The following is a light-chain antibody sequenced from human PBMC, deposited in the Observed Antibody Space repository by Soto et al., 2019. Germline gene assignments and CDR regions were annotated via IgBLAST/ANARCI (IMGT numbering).Light chain of an antibody. CDR2: GTS. V-gene: IGKV3-20*01. CDR3: RNYRGSLWT. J-gene: IGKJ1*01. Sequence: IVLTQSPGTLSLSPGERATLSCRASQSVSSSYLAWYQQKPGQAPRLLISGTSSRAPGIPDRFSGNESGTDFTLTISRLEPEDFAVYYCRNYRGSLWTFGQGTKVEIK. CDR1: QSVSSSY.